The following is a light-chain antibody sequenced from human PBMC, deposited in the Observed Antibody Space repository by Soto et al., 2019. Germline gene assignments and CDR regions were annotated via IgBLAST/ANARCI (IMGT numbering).Light chain of an antibody. CDR1: SSDVGSYNL. CDR3: CSYAGSLVV. J-gene: IGLJ2*01. V-gene: IGLV2-23*01. CDR2: EGS. Sequence: QSVLTQPASVSGSPGQSITISCTGTSSDVGSYNLVSWYQQHPGKAPKLMIYEGSKRPSGVSNRFSGSKSGNTASLTISGLQAEDEADYYCCSYAGSLVVFGGGIKVTVL.